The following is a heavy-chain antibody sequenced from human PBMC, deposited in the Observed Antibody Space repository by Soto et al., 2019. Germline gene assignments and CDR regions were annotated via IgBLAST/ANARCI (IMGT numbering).Heavy chain of an antibody. D-gene: IGHD3-10*01. J-gene: IGHJ3*02. CDR3: ARDSGNAPFDI. CDR1: GFTFSRDG. CDR2: IWNDGSNE. V-gene: IGHV3-33*01. Sequence: QVQLVESGGGVVQPGRSLRPSCAASGFTFSRDGMHWVRQAPGKGLEWVAVIWNDGSNENYVDSVKGRFTISRDNSKNTLYLQMNSLRAEDTAVYYCARDSGNAPFDIWGQGTMVTVSS.